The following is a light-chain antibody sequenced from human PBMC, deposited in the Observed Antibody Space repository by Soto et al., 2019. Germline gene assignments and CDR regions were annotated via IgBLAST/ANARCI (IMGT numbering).Light chain of an antibody. CDR1: QRISSNS. V-gene: IGKV3-20*01. Sequence: EIVLTQSPGTLSLSPGERAPLSCRARQRISSNSLAWYQQKPGQAPRLLIYDASNRATGIPDRFSGSGSGTDFTLTISRLEPEDFAVYYCQQRGGSPPTWTFGQGTKVDIK. CDR2: DAS. J-gene: IGKJ1*01. CDR3: QQRGGSPPTWT.